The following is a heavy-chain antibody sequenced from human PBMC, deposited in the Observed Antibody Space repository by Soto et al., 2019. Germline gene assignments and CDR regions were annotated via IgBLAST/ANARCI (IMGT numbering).Heavy chain of an antibody. CDR1: GFIFSNYG. D-gene: IGHD3-9*01. CDR3: ARSAKFDWFNYHHYYMDV. J-gene: IGHJ6*03. V-gene: IGHV3-64*07. CDR2: ISNNGGRT. Sequence: EVQLGESGGGLVQPGGSLRLSCAASGFIFSNYGMHWVRQAPGQGLEYVSAISNNGGRTYYVDSVKGRFTVSRDNSKNTLYLQMGSLRAEDMAVYYCARSAKFDWFNYHHYYMDVWGKGTTVIVSS.